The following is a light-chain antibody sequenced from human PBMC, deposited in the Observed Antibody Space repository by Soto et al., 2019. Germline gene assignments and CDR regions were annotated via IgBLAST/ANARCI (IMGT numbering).Light chain of an antibody. CDR2: AAS. J-gene: IGKJ4*01. CDR3: HQSYSPPFT. V-gene: IGKV1-39*01. Sequence: DIQMTQSPSSLSASVGDRVTITCRASQNIDTSLNWYQQKSGKAPNLLIYAASTLQGGVPSRFSGSRSGRDFTLTISTLQHAEFETYYCHQSYSPPFTFGGGAKVEIK. CDR1: QNIDTS.